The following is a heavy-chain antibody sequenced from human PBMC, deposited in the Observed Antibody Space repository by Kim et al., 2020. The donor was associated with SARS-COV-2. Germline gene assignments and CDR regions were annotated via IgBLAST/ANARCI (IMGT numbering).Heavy chain of an antibody. CDR1: GFTFDDYA. J-gene: IGHJ6*02. CDR3: AKDIGRYYYYGMDV. V-gene: IGHV3-9*01. Sequence: GGSLRLSCAASGFTFDDYAMHWVRQAPGNGLEWVSGISWNSGSIGYADSVKGRFTISSDNAKNSLYLQMNSLRAEDTDLYYCAKDIGRYYYYGMDVWGQGTTVAVSS. CDR2: ISWNSGSI.